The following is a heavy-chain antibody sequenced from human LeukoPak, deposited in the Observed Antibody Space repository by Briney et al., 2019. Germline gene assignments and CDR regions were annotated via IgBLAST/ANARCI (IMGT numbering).Heavy chain of an antibody. Sequence: SETLSLSCADPGGSFSGYNWSWIRQPPRKGLEWIVEIKHSESTNYNSTLNCRVTISVDTSKYKCSLKLSSVTAADTAVYYCARVVRGVIMWFDPWSQGSLVTASS. J-gene: IGHJ5*02. CDR3: ARVVRGVIMWFDP. CDR2: IKHSEST. CDR1: GGSFSGYN. V-gene: IGHV4-34*01. D-gene: IGHD3-10*01.